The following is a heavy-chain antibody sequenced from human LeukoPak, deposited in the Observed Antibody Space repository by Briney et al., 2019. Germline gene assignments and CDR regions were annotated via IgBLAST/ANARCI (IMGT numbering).Heavy chain of an antibody. CDR2: IYTSGST. J-gene: IGHJ4*02. Sequence: SETLSLTCAVSGGSISSYYWSWIRQPAGKGLEWIGRIYTSGSTNYNPSLKSRVTMSVDTSKNQFSLKLSSVTAADTAVYYCARLVYPNPPTVVSGYYFDYWGQGTLVTVSS. D-gene: IGHD4-23*01. CDR3: ARLVYPNPPTVVSGYYFDY. CDR1: GGSISSYY. V-gene: IGHV4-4*07.